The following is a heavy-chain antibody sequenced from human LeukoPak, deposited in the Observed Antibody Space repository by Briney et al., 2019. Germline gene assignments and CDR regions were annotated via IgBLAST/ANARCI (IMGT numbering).Heavy chain of an antibody. CDR2: IYYSGST. J-gene: IGHJ4*02. V-gene: IGHV4-59*01. Sequence: NPSETLSLTCAVYGGSFSGYYWSWIRQPPGKGLEWIGYIYYSGSTNYNPSLKSRVTILVDTSKNQFSLKVSSVTAADTAVYYCARGQYSGSCFDNWGQGSLVTVSS. D-gene: IGHD1-26*01. CDR1: GGSFSGYY. CDR3: ARGQYSGSCFDN.